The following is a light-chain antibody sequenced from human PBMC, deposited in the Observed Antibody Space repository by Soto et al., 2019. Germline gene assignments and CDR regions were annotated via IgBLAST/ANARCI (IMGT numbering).Light chain of an antibody. V-gene: IGKV3-20*01. J-gene: IGKJ1*01. CDR2: GAS. CDR3: HQYGRSPRGT. Sequence: DIVLTQSPGTLSSSPGARATLSCRASQSVTDNHLAWYQQKPGKAPRLLIYGASSRATGIPDRFSGSGSGTDFTLTISRLEPEDFAMYYCHQYGRSPRGTFGQGTKVEIK. CDR1: QSVTDNH.